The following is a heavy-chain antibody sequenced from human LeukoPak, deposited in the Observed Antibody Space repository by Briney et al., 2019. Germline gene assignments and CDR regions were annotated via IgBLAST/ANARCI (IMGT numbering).Heavy chain of an antibody. Sequence: ASVKVSCKASGYTFTSYGISWVRQAPGQGLEWMGWISAYNGNTNYEQKLQGRVTMTTDTSTSTAYRELRSLRSDDTAVYYCANLHPGYSSSPFDYWGQGTLVTVSS. D-gene: IGHD6-6*01. V-gene: IGHV1-18*01. J-gene: IGHJ4*02. CDR2: ISAYNGNT. CDR3: ANLHPGYSSSPFDY. CDR1: GYTFTSYG.